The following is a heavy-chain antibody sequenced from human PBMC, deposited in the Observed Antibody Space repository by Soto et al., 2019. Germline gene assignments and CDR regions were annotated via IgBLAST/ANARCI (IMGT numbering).Heavy chain of an antibody. J-gene: IGHJ6*02. V-gene: IGHV3-30*18. Sequence: GGSLRLSCAASGFTFSSYGMHWVRQAPGKGLEWVAVISYDGSNKYYADSVKGRFTISRDNSKNTLYLQMNSLRAEDTAVYYCAKDRNDFWSGYYDYGMDVWGQGTTVTVSS. CDR3: AKDRNDFWSGYYDYGMDV. CDR1: GFTFSSYG. D-gene: IGHD3-3*01. CDR2: ISYDGSNK.